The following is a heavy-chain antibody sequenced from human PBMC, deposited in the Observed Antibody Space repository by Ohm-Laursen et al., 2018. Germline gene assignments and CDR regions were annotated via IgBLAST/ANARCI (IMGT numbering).Heavy chain of an antibody. CDR3: VRGGGDGNIQWDY. D-gene: IGHD5-24*01. CDR2: IYYDGNRE. Sequence: SSLRLSCAASGFPFSSFAMHWVRQAPGKGLEWVAFIYYDGNRESYGDSVKGRFTISRDNSENTVYLQMSSLRGEDTAVYYCVRGGGDGNIQWDYWGQGTLVTVSS. V-gene: IGHV3-33*01. J-gene: IGHJ4*02. CDR1: GFPFSSFA.